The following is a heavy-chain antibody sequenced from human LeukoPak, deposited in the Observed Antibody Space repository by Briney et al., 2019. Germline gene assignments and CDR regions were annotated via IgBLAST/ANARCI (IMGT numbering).Heavy chain of an antibody. V-gene: IGHV4-59*01. CDR3: ARDAYGSYFDY. CDR2: ISYSGST. Sequence: PSETLSLTCTVSGGSISSYYWSWIRQPPGKGLEWIGYISYSGSTNYNPYLKSRVTISVDTSKSQFSRKLSSVTAAVTVVYYCARDAYGSYFDYWGQGALVTVSS. D-gene: IGHD4-17*01. J-gene: IGHJ4*02. CDR1: GGSISSYY.